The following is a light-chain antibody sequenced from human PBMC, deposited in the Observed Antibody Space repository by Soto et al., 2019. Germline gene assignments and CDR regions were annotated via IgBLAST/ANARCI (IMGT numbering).Light chain of an antibody. J-gene: IGKJ1*01. Sequence: EIVMTQSPATLSVSPGERATLSCRASQSVSSNLAWYQQKPGQAPRLLIYGASTRATGIPARFSGSGSGTEFTLPISSLQSEDFAVYYCHQYNNWPPRTFGQGTKVEIK. V-gene: IGKV3-15*01. CDR2: GAS. CDR3: HQYNNWPPRT. CDR1: QSVSSN.